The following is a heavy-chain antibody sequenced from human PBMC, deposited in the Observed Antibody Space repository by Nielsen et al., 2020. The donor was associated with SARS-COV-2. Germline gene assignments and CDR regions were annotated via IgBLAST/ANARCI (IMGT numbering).Heavy chain of an antibody. V-gene: IGHV1-69*06. Sequence: SVKVSCKASGGTFISYAISWVRQAPGQGLEWMGGIIPIFGTANYAQKFQGRVTITADKSTSTAYMELSSLRSEDTAVYYCARFSRYYYDSSGYPANFDYWGQGTLVTVSS. CDR1: GGTFISYA. D-gene: IGHD3-22*01. J-gene: IGHJ4*02. CDR3: ARFSRYYYDSSGYPANFDY. CDR2: IIPIFGTA.